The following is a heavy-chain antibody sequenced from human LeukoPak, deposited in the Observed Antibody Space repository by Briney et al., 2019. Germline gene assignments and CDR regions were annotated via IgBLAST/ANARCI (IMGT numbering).Heavy chain of an antibody. CDR3: ARVLAAAGNNWFDP. CDR1: GGSISSGGHS. Sequence: PSETLSLTCAVSGGSISSGGHSWSWIRQPPGKAMEFIAYIYYTGNTYFNPSLKSRVTISVDTSKNQFSLKLSSVTAADTAVYYCARVLAAAGNNWFDPWGQGTLVTVSS. CDR2: IYYTGNT. J-gene: IGHJ5*02. V-gene: IGHV4-30-4*07. D-gene: IGHD6-13*01.